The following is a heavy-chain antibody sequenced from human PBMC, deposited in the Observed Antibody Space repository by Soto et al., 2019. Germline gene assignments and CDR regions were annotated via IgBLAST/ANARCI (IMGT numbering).Heavy chain of an antibody. Sequence: QVQLQESGPGLVKPSETLSLTCTVSGGSISSYYWSWIRQPPGKGREWIGYISYSGSNKYNPSLRSRVNISVDTSKSHVSLKLSSVTGADTAVYYRARDRVDRGVEDYYFYGMDVWGQGTTVTVSS. V-gene: IGHV4-59*01. CDR2: ISYSGSN. CDR3: ARDRVDRGVEDYYFYGMDV. J-gene: IGHJ6*02. D-gene: IGHD3-10*01. CDR1: GGSISSYY.